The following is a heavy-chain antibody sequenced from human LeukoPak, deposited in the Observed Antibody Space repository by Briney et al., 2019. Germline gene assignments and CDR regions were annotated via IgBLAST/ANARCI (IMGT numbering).Heavy chain of an antibody. V-gene: IGHV4-59*01. Sequence: PSETLSLTCTVSGGSISSYYWSWIRQPPGKGLEWIGYIYYSGSTNYNPSLKSRVTISVDTSKNQFSLKLSSVTAADTAVYYCASPGLRLGESGIDAFDIWGQGTMVTVSS. D-gene: IGHD3-16*01. CDR1: GGSISSYY. CDR3: ASPGLRLGESGIDAFDI. J-gene: IGHJ3*02. CDR2: IYYSGST.